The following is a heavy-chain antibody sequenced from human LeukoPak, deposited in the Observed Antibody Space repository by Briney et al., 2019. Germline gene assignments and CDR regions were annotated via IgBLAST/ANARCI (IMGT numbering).Heavy chain of an antibody. CDR1: GYTLTNYN. V-gene: IGHV1-18*01. D-gene: IGHD4-23*01. CDR2: INTYKGDT. CDR3: AREFGHCYGDNCFYFFDT. Sequence: ASAKVSCKASGYTLTNYNISWVRQAPGQGLEWMGWINTYKGDTLYAQKLQGRVTMTADTSTNTAYMELRSLRFDDTAVYYCAREFGHCYGDNCFYFFDTWGQGFRVTVSS. J-gene: IGHJ4*02.